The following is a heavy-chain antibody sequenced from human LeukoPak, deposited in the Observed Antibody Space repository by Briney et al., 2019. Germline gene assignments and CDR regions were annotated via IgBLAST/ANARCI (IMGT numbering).Heavy chain of an antibody. CDR3: ARLKDTAMAIFDY. CDR1: GYSFTSYW. D-gene: IGHD5-18*01. V-gene: IGHV5-51*03. CDR2: IYPVDSDT. J-gene: IGHJ4*02. Sequence: GESLKISCKGSGYSFTSYWLGWVRQMPGKGLEWMGIIYPVDSDTRYSPSFQAQVTISADKSISTAYLQWSSLKASDTAMYYCARLKDTAMAIFDYWGQGTLVTVSS.